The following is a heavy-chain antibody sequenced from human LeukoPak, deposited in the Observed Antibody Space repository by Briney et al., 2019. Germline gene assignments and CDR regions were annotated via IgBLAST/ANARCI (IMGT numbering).Heavy chain of an antibody. Sequence: ASVKVSCKASGYTFTGYYMHWVRQAPGQGLEWMGWINPNSGGTNYAQKFQGRVTMTRDTSISTAYMELSRLRSDDTAVYYCARDTHHTVTTFLPYYYMDVWGKGTTVTVSS. CDR3: ARDTHHTVTTFLPYYYMDV. CDR1: GYTFTGYY. D-gene: IGHD4-17*01. V-gene: IGHV1-2*02. J-gene: IGHJ6*03. CDR2: INPNSGGT.